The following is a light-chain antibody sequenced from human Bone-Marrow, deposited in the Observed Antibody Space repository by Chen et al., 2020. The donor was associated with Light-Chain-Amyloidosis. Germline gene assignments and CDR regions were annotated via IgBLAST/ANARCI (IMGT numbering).Light chain of an antibody. J-gene: IGKJ2*01. CDR1: QYIVKW. CDR2: DAS. V-gene: IGKV1-5*01. CDR3: QQYHSYPFT. Sequence: IQMTQSPSTLSTSVGDRVTITCRASQYIVKWLAWYQQKPGKAPKLVMYDASTLQRGVPSRFSGSGSGAEFTLTISSLQPDDFATYYCQQYHSYPFTLGQGTKLKIK.